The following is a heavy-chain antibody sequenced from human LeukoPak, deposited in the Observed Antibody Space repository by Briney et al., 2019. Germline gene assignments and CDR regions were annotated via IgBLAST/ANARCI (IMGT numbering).Heavy chain of an antibody. CDR2: ISSSSSYI. CDR3: ARGGYSYGYP. D-gene: IGHD5-18*01. J-gene: IGHJ5*02. V-gene: IGHV3-21*01. CDR1: RFTYSSYS. Sequence: RSLRIHCADSRFTYSSYSMNSVRKAPAKGPQWVSSISSSSSYIYYADSVKGRFTISRDNAKNSLYLQMNSLRAEDTAVYYCARGGYSYGYPWGQGTLVTVSS.